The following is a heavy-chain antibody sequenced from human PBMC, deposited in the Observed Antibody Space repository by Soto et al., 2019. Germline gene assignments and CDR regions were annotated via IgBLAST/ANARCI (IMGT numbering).Heavy chain of an antibody. CDR3: ARDQGYCSGGSCYVAGY. CDR1: GFTFSTYW. J-gene: IGHJ4*02. D-gene: IGHD2-15*01. Sequence: VQLVESGGGLVQPGGSLTLSCAASGFTFSTYWMHWVRQAPGKGLVWVSRINSDGSTTDYADSVRGRFTISRDNAKNTLYLQMNSLRAEDTAVYYCARDQGYCSGGSCYVAGYWGQGTLVTVSS. CDR2: INSDGSTT. V-gene: IGHV3-74*01.